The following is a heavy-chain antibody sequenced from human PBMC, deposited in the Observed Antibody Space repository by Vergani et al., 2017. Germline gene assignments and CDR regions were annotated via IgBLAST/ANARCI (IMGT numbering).Heavy chain of an antibody. J-gene: IGHJ3*02. CDR1: GGSFSGYY. CDR3: AGGRIGYSYGPKICAFDI. V-gene: IGHV4-34*01. CDR2: INHSGST. Sequence: QVQLQQWGAGLLKPSETLSLTCAVYGGSFSGYYWSWIRQPPGKGLEWIGEINHSGSTNYNPSLNSRVTISVDTSKNQFSLKLSSVTAADTAVYYCAGGRIGYSYGPKICAFDIWGQGTMVTVSS. D-gene: IGHD5-18*01.